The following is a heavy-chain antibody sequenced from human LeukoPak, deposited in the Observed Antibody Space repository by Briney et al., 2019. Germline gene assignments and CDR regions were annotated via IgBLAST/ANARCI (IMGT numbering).Heavy chain of an antibody. D-gene: IGHD3-10*01. J-gene: IGHJ4*02. CDR1: GYTFTGYY. CDR2: INPNSGGT. CDR3: ARDGSGSYYNEGPDY. Sequence: ASVKVSCKASGYTFTGYYMHWVRQAPGQGLEWMGRINPNSGGTNYAQKFQGRVTMTRDTSISTVYMELSRLRSDDTAVYYCARDGSGSYYNEGPDYWGQGTLVTVSS. V-gene: IGHV1-2*06.